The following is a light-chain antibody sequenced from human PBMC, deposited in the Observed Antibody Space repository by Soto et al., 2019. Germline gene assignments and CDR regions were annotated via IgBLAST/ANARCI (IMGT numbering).Light chain of an antibody. CDR2: AAS. CDR1: QGISSF. CDR3: QQSFDTLSFT. J-gene: IGKJ4*01. V-gene: IGKV1-39*01. Sequence: IHLTQSPSSLSASVGDRVTITCRASQGISSFLAWYQQKPGKAPKLLIYAASTLQRGVPSRFSGSGSGTDFTLTISSLQPEDFATYICQQSFDTLSFTFGGGTKVDI.